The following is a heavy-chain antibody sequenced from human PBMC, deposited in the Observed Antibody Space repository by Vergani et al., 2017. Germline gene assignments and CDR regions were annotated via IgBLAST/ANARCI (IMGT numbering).Heavy chain of an antibody. D-gene: IGHD3-9*01. CDR2: INAGTGNT. CDR3: ARGDYASLTGYRY. Sequence: QVQLVQSGAEVKKPGASVTVSCKASGYTFTSYAMHWVRQAPGQRLEWMGWINAGTGNTKYSQKFQGRVTITRDTSASTAYMELSSLTSADTAVYYCARGDYASLTGYRYWGQGTLVTVSA. CDR1: GYTFTSYA. V-gene: IGHV1-3*01. J-gene: IGHJ4*02.